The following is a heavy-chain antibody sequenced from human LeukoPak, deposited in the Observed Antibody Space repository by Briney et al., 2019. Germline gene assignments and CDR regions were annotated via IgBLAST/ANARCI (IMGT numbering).Heavy chain of an antibody. CDR1: GFTFSSYA. CDR3: ARAPADY. CDR2: ISRNGGST. Sequence: GGSLRLSCAASGFTFSSYAMHWVRQAPGKGLEYVSAISRNGGSTYYANSVKGRFTISRDNSKNTLYLQMGSLRAEDMAVYYCARAPADYWGQGTLVTVSS. J-gene: IGHJ4*02. V-gene: IGHV3-64*01.